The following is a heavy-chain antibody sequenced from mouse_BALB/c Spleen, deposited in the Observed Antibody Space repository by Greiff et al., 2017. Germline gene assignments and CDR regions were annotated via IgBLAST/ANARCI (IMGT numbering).Heavy chain of an antibody. CDR1: GFNIKDYY. V-gene: IGHV14-1*02. CDR3: AHGKRYAMDY. D-gene: IGHD2-1*01. CDR2: IDPENGNT. Sequence: VQLKESGAELVRPGALVKLSCKASGFNIKDYYMHWVKQRPEQGLEWIGWIDPENGNTIYDPKFQGKASITADTSSNTAYLQLSSLTSEDTAVYYCAHGKRYAMDYWGQGTTLTVSS. J-gene: IGHJ2*01.